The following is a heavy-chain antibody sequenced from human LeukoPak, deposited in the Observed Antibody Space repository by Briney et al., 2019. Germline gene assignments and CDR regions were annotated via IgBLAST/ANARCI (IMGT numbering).Heavy chain of an antibody. CDR1: GGSISSSN. V-gene: IGHV3-48*02. J-gene: IGHJ4*02. CDR2: ITASGTAM. Sequence: ETLSLTCAVSGGSISSSNWWSWVRQPPGKGLEWVSHITASGTAMFYADSVKGRFTISRDNAKNSLYLQMNSLRDEDTAVYYCASSGSYRFDYWGQGTLVTVSS. D-gene: IGHD1-26*01. CDR3: ASSGSYRFDY.